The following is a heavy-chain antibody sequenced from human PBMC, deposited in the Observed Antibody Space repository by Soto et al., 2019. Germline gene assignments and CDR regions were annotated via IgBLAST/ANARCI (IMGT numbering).Heavy chain of an antibody. CDR3: ARNTYSTSSQVDY. CDR1: GFTFISYA. V-gene: IGHV3-30-3*01. CDR2: ISYDGSNK. J-gene: IGHJ4*02. Sequence: GGSLRLSCAASGFTFISYAMHWVRQAPGKGLEWVAVISYDGSNKHYADSVKGRFTISRDNSKNTLYLQMNSLRAEDTAVYYCARNTYSTSSQVDYWGQGTLVTVSS. D-gene: IGHD6-6*01.